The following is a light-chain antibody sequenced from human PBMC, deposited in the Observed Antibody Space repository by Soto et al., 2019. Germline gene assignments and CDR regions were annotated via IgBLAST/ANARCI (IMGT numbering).Light chain of an antibody. V-gene: IGKV1-5*03. Sequence: DIRMTQSPSTLSVYIKERATITCRASQSIRYWLAWFQQKPGKAPRLLIYEASRLESGVPSRISGSGSGTDFTLTFSSLVSEDFVVYYWQQRVSRVAFGGGTKVDIK. CDR2: EAS. CDR3: QQRVSRVA. CDR1: QSIRYW. J-gene: IGKJ4*01.